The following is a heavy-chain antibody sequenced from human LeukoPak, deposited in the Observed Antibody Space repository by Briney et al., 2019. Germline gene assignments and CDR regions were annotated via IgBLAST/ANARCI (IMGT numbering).Heavy chain of an antibody. CDR2: ISGSGSHI. J-gene: IGHJ4*02. CDR1: GFTFSDYS. CDR3: AKDPWGSSSF. V-gene: IGHV3-21*06. D-gene: IGHD6-6*01. Sequence: GGSLRLSCGASGFTFSDYSVNWVRQAPGKGLEWVSAISGSGSHIYYADSLKGRFTISRGNAKNSVSLQMNSLRADDTAVYYCAKDPWGSSSFWGQGTLVIVSS.